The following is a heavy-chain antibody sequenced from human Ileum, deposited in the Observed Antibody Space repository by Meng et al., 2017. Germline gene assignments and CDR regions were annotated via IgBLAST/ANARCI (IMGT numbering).Heavy chain of an antibody. D-gene: IGHD2-15*01. CDR1: GGSISSSFY. Sequence: QVQLQGSGPGLVRPSQTSSLPCTVSGGSISSSFYWSWVRQSPGKGLEWIGQIYLAGSPNYNPSLESRVTISVDKSKNQFSLRLTSVTAADTAIFYCVRHGGKYFDSWGQGTLVTVSS. V-gene: IGHV4-4*02. CDR3: VRHGGKYFDS. J-gene: IGHJ4*02. CDR2: IYLAGSP.